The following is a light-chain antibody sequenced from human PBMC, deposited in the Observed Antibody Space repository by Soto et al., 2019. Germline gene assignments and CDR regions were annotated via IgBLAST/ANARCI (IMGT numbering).Light chain of an antibody. CDR3: QQRSNWPLT. J-gene: IGKJ4*01. CDR1: QSVSSY. Sequence: EIVLTQSPATLSLSPGERATLSCRASQSVSSYLAWYQQKPGQPPRLLIYHASNRVTGIPVRFSGSGSGTDFPLTISSLVPEDFAVYYCQQRSNWPLTFGGGTKVEIK. V-gene: IGKV3-11*01. CDR2: HAS.